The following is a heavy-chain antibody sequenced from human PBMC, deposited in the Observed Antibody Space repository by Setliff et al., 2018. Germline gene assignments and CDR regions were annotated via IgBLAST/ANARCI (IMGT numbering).Heavy chain of an antibody. D-gene: IGHD2-15*01. V-gene: IGHV4-30-4*08. CDR2: MYHNGDT. Sequence: SETLSLTCAVSDDSTRNNNYFWAWIRQPPGRGLEWIGFMYHNGDTHYSPSPKSRVSLSVDTSKRRVSLKLNTATAADTAVYYCARGTYANSWARFDFWGRGTLVTVSS. CDR3: ARGTYANSWARFDF. J-gene: IGHJ4*02. CDR1: DDSTRNNNYF.